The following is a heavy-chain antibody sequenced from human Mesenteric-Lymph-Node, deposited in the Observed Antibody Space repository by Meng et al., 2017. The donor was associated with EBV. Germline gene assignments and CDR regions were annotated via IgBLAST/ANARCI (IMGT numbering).Heavy chain of an antibody. Sequence: EVQLVESGGGLVKPGGSLRLSCAGSGFNCNYYSMSWVRQAPGKGLEWVSYISSSTYIYYGDSVKGRFTISRDNAKNSLYLQMNNLRADDTAVYYCTRDMGLGVGATSSFWGQGTLVTVSS. V-gene: IGHV3-21*01. CDR3: TRDMGLGVGATSSF. CDR1: GFNCNYYS. CDR2: ISSSTYI. D-gene: IGHD3-10*01. J-gene: IGHJ4*02.